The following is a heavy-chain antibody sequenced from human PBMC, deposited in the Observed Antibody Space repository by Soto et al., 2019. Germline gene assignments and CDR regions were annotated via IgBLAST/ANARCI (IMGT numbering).Heavy chain of an antibody. D-gene: IGHD3-9*01. CDR1: GGSFSGYY. Sequence: SETLSLTCAVYGGSFSGYYRSWIRQPPGKGLEWIGEINHSGSTNYNPSLKSRVTISVDTSKNQFSLKLSSVTAADTAVYYCGRYLLTGYYRGRYYFDYWGQGTLVTVSS. J-gene: IGHJ4*02. CDR3: GRYLLTGYYRGRYYFDY. CDR2: INHSGST. V-gene: IGHV4-34*01.